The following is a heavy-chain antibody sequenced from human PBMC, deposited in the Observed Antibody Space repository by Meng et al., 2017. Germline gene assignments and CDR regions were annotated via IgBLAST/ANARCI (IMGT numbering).Heavy chain of an antibody. Sequence: GESLKISCAASGFTFSSYSMNWVRQAPGKGLEWVSSISSSSSYIYYADSVKGRFTISRDNSKNTLYLQMSSLTAEDTAIYYCATDLITGTRYPTDYWGQGTLVTVSS. J-gene: IGHJ4*02. CDR3: ATDLITGTRYPTDY. CDR2: ISSSSSYI. CDR1: GFTFSSYS. V-gene: IGHV3-21*04. D-gene: IGHD1-20*01.